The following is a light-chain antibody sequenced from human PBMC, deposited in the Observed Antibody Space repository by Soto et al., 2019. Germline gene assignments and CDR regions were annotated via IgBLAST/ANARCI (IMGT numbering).Light chain of an antibody. CDR1: SSDIGASNS. CDR2: EVT. J-gene: IGLJ2*01. V-gene: IGLV2-8*01. Sequence: QSALTQPPSASGSPGQSVTISCAGSSSDIGASNSVSWYQQHPGKAPKLLISEVTKRPSGVPDRFSGSKSGNTASLTVSGLQADDEGDYYCGSKAGSNKHVVFGGGTKVTVL. CDR3: GSKAGSNKHVV.